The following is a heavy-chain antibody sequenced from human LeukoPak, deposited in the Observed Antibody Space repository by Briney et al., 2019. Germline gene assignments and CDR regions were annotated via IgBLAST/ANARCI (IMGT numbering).Heavy chain of an antibody. V-gene: IGHV3-48*02. D-gene: IGHD5-12*01. CDR2: ISSSSSTI. Sequence: GSPRLSCAASGFTFSSYTMNWVRQAPGKGLEWVSFISSSSSTIYYADSVKGRCTISRDNAKNSLYLQMNSLKDEDAALYYCARIYSGYSTNLVDYWGQGTRVPVSS. CDR3: ARIYSGYSTNLVDY. J-gene: IGHJ4*02. CDR1: GFTFSSYT.